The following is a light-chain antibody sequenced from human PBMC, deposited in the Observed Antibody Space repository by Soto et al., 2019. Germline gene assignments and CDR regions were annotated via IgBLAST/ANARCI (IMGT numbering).Light chain of an antibody. CDR1: QSISCW. CDR3: QQYNSYPLT. V-gene: IGKV1-5*03. J-gene: IGKJ4*01. Sequence: DIQRTQSPSTLSASVGDRVTITCRASQSISCWLAWYQQKPGKAPKLLIYKASSLESGVPSRFSGSGSGTEFTLTISSLQPDDFATYYCQQYNSYPLTFGGGTKVEIK. CDR2: KAS.